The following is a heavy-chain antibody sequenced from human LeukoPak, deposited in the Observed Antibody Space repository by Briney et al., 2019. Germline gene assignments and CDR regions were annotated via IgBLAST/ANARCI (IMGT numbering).Heavy chain of an antibody. CDR3: ASPRYYDFWSGYYDY. Sequence: ASVKVSCKASGYTFTSYYMHWVRQAPGQGLEWMGIVNPSGGSTSYAQKFQGRVTITTDESTSTAYMELSSLRSEDTAVYYCASPRYYDFWSGYYDYWGQGTLVTVSS. J-gene: IGHJ4*02. CDR2: VNPSGGST. D-gene: IGHD3-3*01. V-gene: IGHV1-46*01. CDR1: GYTFTSYY.